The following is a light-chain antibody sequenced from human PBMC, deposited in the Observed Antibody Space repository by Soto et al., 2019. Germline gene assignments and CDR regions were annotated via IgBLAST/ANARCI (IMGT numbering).Light chain of an antibody. V-gene: IGKV3-20*01. CDR3: QQYCNSPPNT. Sequence: EIVLTQSPGTLSLSPGERATLSCRASQSVSSSYLAWYQQKPGQAPRLLIYGASSRATGIPDRFSGSGSGTDFTLTISRLETEDFAVYFCQQYCNSPPNTFGQGTKVEIK. CDR1: QSVSSSY. J-gene: IGKJ2*01. CDR2: GAS.